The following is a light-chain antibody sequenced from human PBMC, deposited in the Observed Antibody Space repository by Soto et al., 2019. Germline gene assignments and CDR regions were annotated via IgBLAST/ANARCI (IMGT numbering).Light chain of an antibody. V-gene: IGKV1-5*01. Sequence: DIQMTQSPSTLSASVGDRVTITCRASQSIGSFLAWYQQRPGKAPNLLLYDATTLVGGVPSTFSGSGSGTEFTLTISSLQPDDFGTYYCQQYNSYSPRTFGQGTKLEIK. J-gene: IGKJ1*01. CDR3: QQYNSYSPRT. CDR2: DAT. CDR1: QSIGSF.